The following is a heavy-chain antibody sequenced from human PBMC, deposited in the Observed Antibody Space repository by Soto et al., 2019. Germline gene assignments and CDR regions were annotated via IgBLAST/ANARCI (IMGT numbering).Heavy chain of an antibody. CDR1: GYTFTSYD. CDR3: ARRLLWFGELSRNWFDP. V-gene: IGHV1-8*01. D-gene: IGHD3-10*01. J-gene: IGHJ5*02. CDR2: MNPNSGNT. Sequence: QVQLVQSGAEVKKPGASVKVSCKASGYTFTSYDINWVRQATGQGLEWMGWMNPNSGNTGYAQKFQGRVTMTRNTSISTAYMELSSLGSEDTDVYYCARRLLWFGELSRNWFDPWGQGTLVTVSS.